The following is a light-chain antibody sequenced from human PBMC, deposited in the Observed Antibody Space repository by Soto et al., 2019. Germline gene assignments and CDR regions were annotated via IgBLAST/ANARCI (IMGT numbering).Light chain of an antibody. J-gene: IGKJ1*01. V-gene: IGKV1-5*03. CDR3: QQYNSYSRT. CDR2: EAS. Sequence: DIQMTQSPTTLSASVGDRVTITCRASHSIIKWLAWYQQKPGKAPNLLIYEASTLQSGVPSRFSGSGSGTEFTLTISSLQPDDSATYYCQQYNSYSRTFGQGTKVDIK. CDR1: HSIIKW.